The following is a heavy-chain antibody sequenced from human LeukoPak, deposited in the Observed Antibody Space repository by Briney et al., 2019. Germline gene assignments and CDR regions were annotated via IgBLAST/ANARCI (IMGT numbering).Heavy chain of an antibody. CDR1: GYTFTSYG. D-gene: IGHD6-13*01. CDR2: ISAYNGNT. V-gene: IGHV1-18*01. J-gene: IGHJ5*02. Sequence: ASVKVSCKASGYTFTSYGISWVRQAPGQGLEWMGWISAYNGNTNYAQKFQGRVTMTRDMSTNTFYMELSSLRFDDTAVYYCARDVSYSGSRDAWWFDPWGQGTLVTVSS. CDR3: ARDVSYSGSRDAWWFDP.